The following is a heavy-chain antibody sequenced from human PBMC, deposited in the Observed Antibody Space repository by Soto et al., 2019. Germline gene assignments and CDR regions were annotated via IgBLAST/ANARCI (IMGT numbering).Heavy chain of an antibody. CDR1: GYTFTRYT. Sequence: ASVKVSCKASGYTFTRYTMNWVRQAPGQRLEWMGWINPDNGNTKSSQKFQDRVIITRDTSASTAYMDLSSLRSEDTAVYYCARGIATGQLDPWGQGTLVTSPQ. J-gene: IGHJ5*02. CDR3: ARGIATGQLDP. CDR2: INPDNGNT. D-gene: IGHD2-15*01. V-gene: IGHV1-3*01.